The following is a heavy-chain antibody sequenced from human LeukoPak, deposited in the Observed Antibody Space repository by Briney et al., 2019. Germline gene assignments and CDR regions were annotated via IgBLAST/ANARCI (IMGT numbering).Heavy chain of an antibody. J-gene: IGHJ4*02. D-gene: IGHD3-10*01. CDR3: AKHYMGSSYNRGLDY. Sequence: PSETLSLTCTVSGYSISSGYYWGWIRQPPGKGLEWIGSIYYSGYTYYNPSLESRVTISVDTSKNQFSLKLSSVTAADTAIYYCAKHYMGSSYNRGLDYWGQGTLVTVSS. V-gene: IGHV4-38-2*02. CDR2: IYYSGYT. CDR1: GYSISSGYY.